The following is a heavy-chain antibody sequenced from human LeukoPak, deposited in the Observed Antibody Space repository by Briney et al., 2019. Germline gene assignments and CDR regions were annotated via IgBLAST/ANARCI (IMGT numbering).Heavy chain of an antibody. V-gene: IGHV1-24*01. D-gene: IGHD6-19*01. Sequence: ASVKVSCKVSGYTLTELSMHWVRQAPGKGLEWMGGFDPEDGETIYAQKFQGRVTMTEDTSTDTAYMELSSLRSEDTAVYYCATWRYSSGWYWFDPWGQGTLVTVSS. CDR1: GYTLTELS. J-gene: IGHJ5*02. CDR2: FDPEDGET. CDR3: ATWRYSSGWYWFDP.